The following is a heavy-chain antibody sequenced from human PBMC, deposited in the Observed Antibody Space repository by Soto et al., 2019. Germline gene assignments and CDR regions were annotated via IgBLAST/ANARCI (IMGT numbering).Heavy chain of an antibody. D-gene: IGHD3-9*01. J-gene: IGHJ4*02. CDR2: IYHSGST. V-gene: IGHV4-30-2*01. Sequence: SETLSLTCAVSGGSISSGGYSWSWIRQPPGKGLEWIGYIYHSGSTYYNPSLKSRVTISVDTSKNQFSLKLSSVTAADTAVYYCARVSRYFDWSPFDYWGQGTLVTVSS. CDR1: GGSISSGGYS. CDR3: ARVSRYFDWSPFDY.